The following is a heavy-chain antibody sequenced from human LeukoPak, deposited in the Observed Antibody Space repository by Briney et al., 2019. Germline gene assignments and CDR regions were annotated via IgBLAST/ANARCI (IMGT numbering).Heavy chain of an antibody. J-gene: IGHJ6*02. CDR1: GFTFSSYA. V-gene: IGHV3-7*01. CDR3: ARDDSHSGWYVYYYYYYGMDV. Sequence: PGGSLRLSCAASGFTFSSYAMSWVRQAPGKGLEWVANIKQDGSEKYYVDSVKGRFTISRDNAKNSLYLQMNSLRAEDTAVYYCARDDSHSGWYVYYYYYYGMDVWGQGTTVTVSS. CDR2: IKQDGSEK. D-gene: IGHD6-19*01.